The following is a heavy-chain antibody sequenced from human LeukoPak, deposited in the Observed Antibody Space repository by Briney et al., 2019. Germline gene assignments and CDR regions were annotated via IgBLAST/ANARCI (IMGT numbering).Heavy chain of an antibody. CDR3: ARGYSNNWYLGN. CDR1: GGSFSGYY. Sequence: SETLSLTCAVYGGSFSGYYWSWIRQPPGKGLEWIGEINHSGSTNYNPSLKSRVSISGDTSKNQFSLKLSSVTAADTAVYYCARGYSNNWYLGNWGQGTLVTVSS. D-gene: IGHD1-20*01. V-gene: IGHV4-34*01. CDR2: INHSGST. J-gene: IGHJ4*02.